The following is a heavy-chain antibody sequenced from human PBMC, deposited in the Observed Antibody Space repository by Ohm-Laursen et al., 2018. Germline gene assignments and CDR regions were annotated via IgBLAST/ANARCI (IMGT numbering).Heavy chain of an antibody. CDR3: ARNWNDGRGMDL. CDR1: GYTFTGYY. V-gene: IGHV1-2*02. J-gene: IGHJ6*02. Sequence: VASVKVSCKASGYTFTGYYMHWVRQAPGQGLEWMGWTNPNSGGTNYAQKFQGRVTMTRDTSISTAYMELSRLRSDETAVYYCARNWNDGRGMDLWGQGTTVTVSS. CDR2: TNPNSGGT. D-gene: IGHD1-1*01.